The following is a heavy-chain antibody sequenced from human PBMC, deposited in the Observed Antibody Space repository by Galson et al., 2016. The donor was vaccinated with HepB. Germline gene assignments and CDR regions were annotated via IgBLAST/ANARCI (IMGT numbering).Heavy chain of an antibody. Sequence: ETLSLTCAVSGGSFTNNNWWSWVRRPPGKGLEWIGEMYHSGYTHYNPSLKSRVTMSVDKSKNQFSLRLFAVTAADTVVYHCVRVWGKYFDYWGQGALVTVSS. D-gene: IGHD7-27*01. J-gene: IGHJ4*02. CDR3: VRVWGKYFDY. V-gene: IGHV4-4*02. CDR1: GGSFTNNNW. CDR2: MYHSGYT.